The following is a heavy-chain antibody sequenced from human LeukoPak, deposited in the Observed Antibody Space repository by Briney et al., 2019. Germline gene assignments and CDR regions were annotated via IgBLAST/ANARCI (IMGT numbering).Heavy chain of an antibody. CDR1: GDSISTSNSY. J-gene: IGHJ6*03. Sequence: SETLSLTCTVSGDSISTSNSYWGWIRQPPWKGLEWIGSIYYSGNTYYNASLKSRVTISVDTSKNQFSLKLSSVTAADTAVYYCARNPGYYYYYYMDVWGKGTTVTISS. CDR3: ARNPGYYYYYYMDV. CDR2: IYYSGNT. V-gene: IGHV4-39*01.